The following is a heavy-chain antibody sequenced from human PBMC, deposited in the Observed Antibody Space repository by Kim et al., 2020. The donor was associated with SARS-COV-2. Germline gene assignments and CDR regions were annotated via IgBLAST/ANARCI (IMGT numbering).Heavy chain of an antibody. J-gene: IGHJ6*02. D-gene: IGHD2-8*01. CDR2: IIPIFGTA. Sequence: SVKVSCKASGGTFSSYAISWVRQAPGQGLEWMGGIIPIFGTANYAQKFQGRVTITADESTSTAYMELSSLRSEDTAVYYCARAEICTNGVCYRDYYYGMDVWGQGTTVTVSS. CDR1: GGTFSSYA. V-gene: IGHV1-69*13. CDR3: ARAEICTNGVCYRDYYYGMDV.